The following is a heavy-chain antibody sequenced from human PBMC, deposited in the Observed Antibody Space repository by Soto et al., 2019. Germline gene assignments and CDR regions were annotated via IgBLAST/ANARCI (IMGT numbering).Heavy chain of an antibody. V-gene: IGHV3-15*07. J-gene: IGHJ4*02. CDR3: PTDPYSPIIVALLAY. Sequence: GGSLRLSCAASVFTFSNAWINWVRQAPGKGLEWVGRIKSKTDGGTPDYAAPVKGRFAISRDDSKNMVYLQMNSLKTEDTGIYSCPTDPYSPIIVALLAYGGKGPLVPVPS. D-gene: IGHD1-26*01. CDR1: VFTFSNAW. CDR2: IKSKTDGGTP.